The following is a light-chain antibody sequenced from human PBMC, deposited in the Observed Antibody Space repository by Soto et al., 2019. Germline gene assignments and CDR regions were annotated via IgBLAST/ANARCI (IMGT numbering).Light chain of an antibody. V-gene: IGLV3-9*01. CDR1: NVGSNS. CDR2: RDS. J-gene: IGLJ2*01. CDR3: QVWDSSTVL. Sequence: SSELTQPLSVSVALGQTARISCRGDNVGSNSVHWYQQKPGQAPVLVIYRDSTRPSGIPERFSGSISGNTATLTISRAQAGDESDYYCQVWDSSTVLFGGGTKLTVL.